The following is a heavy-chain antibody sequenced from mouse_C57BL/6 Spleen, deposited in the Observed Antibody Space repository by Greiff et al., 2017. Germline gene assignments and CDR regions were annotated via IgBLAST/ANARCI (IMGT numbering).Heavy chain of an antibody. D-gene: IGHD2-4*01. Sequence: EVQRVESGGGLVQPGESLKLSCESNEYEFPSHDMSWVRKTPEKRLELVAAINSDGGSTYYPDTMKRRFIISRDNTKKTLYLQMSSLRSEDTALYYCASGGDYGAMDYWGQGTSVTVSS. J-gene: IGHJ4*01. CDR2: INSDGGST. V-gene: IGHV5-2*01. CDR3: ASGGDYGAMDY. CDR1: EYEFPSHD.